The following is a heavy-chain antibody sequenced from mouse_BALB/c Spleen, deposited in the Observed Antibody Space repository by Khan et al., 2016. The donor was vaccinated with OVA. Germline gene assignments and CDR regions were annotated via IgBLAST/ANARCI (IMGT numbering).Heavy chain of an antibody. CDR2: INPSTGYA. V-gene: IGHV1-7*01. D-gene: IGHD1-1*01. Sequence: QVQLQQSGADLAKPGASVKMSCKASGYSFVNYWIHWVKQRPGQGLEWIGYINPSTGYAEYNHKFKEKATLTADKSSSTAYMQLSSLTSEDSAVYACTGWANSDGSTFAYWGQGTTLTVSS. CDR1: GYSFVNYW. J-gene: IGHJ2*01. CDR3: TGWANSDGSTFAY.